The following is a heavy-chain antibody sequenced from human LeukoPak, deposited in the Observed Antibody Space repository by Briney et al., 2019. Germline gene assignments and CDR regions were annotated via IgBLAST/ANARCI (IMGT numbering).Heavy chain of an antibody. J-gene: IGHJ6*03. CDR1: GFTFSSHS. V-gene: IGHV3-21*01. Sequence: GGSLRLSCAGSGFTFSSHSMNWVRQAPGKGLEWVSSISTSSSYIYYADSVKGRFTMSRDNAKKSLFLQMNSLRAEDTAVYYCARDYGDYEPGRHHYYYYYMDVWGKGTTATVSS. CDR3: ARDYGDYEPGRHHYYYYYMDV. CDR2: ISTSSSYI. D-gene: IGHD4-17*01.